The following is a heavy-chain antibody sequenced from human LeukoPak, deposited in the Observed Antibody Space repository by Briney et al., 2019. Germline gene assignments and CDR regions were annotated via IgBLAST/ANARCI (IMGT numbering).Heavy chain of an antibody. Sequence: GESRKISCQSSGYTFTSYWIGWVRQMPGKGLQWMGIIYPGDSDTTYSPSFQGQVTISADKSISTAYLQWSSLQASDTAIHCSARLIVGSSSTGWSDPWGQGTLVTVSS. CDR1: GYTFTSYW. D-gene: IGHD6-6*01. CDR2: IYPGDSDT. CDR3: ARLIVGSSSTGWSDP. V-gene: IGHV5-51*01. J-gene: IGHJ5*02.